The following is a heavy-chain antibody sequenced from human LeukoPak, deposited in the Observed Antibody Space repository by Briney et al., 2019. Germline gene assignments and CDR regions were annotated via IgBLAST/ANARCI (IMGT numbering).Heavy chain of an antibody. CDR1: GFTFSSYE. CDR3: ARQLRYFDWLLPDFAY. V-gene: IGHV3-48*03. Sequence: PGGSLRLSCAASGFTFSSYEMNLVRQAPGKGLEWVSYISSSGSTIYYADSVKGRFTISRDNAKNSLYLQMNSLRAEDTAVYYCARQLRYFDWLLPDFAYWGQGTLVTVSS. J-gene: IGHJ4*02. CDR2: ISSSGSTI. D-gene: IGHD3-9*01.